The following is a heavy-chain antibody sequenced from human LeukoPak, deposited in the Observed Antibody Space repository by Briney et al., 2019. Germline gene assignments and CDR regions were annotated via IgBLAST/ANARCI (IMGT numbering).Heavy chain of an antibody. CDR3: AKSDCGSAGCKLLNY. CDR2: IWYDGSNK. CDR1: GFTFSSYG. Sequence: GGSLRLSCAASGFTFSSYGMHWVRQAPGKGLEWVAIIWYDGSNKYYADSVKGRFTISRDNSKNTVSLQMNSLRVEDTAIYYCAKSDCGSAGCKLLNYWGQGTLVTVSS. V-gene: IGHV3-33*06. J-gene: IGHJ4*02. D-gene: IGHD2-21*01.